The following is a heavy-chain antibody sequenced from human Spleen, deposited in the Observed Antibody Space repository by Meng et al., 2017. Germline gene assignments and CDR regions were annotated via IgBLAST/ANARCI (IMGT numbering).Heavy chain of an antibody. Sequence: GESLKISCAASGFTFSGHWMHWVRQAPGKGLVWVSRINTDGSTTTYADSVKGRFTISRDNAKNTLYLQMNSLRAEDTAVYYCTNDRLNHWGRGTLVTASS. CDR2: INTDGSTT. CDR3: TNDRLNH. J-gene: IGHJ1*01. D-gene: IGHD1-1*01. CDR1: GFTFSGHW. V-gene: IGHV3-74*01.